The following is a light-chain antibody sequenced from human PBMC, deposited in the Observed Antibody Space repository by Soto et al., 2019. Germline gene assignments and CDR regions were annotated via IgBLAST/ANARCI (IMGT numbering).Light chain of an antibody. CDR2: LGS. CDR1: QSLLHSNGYNY. V-gene: IGKV2-28*01. CDR3: VEAQQTPPP. J-gene: IGKJ4*01. Sequence: DIVMTQSPLSLPVTPGEPASISCRSSQSLLHSNGYNYLDWYLQKPGQSPQLLIYLGSNRASGVPDRFSGSGSGTDFTLKISRVEAEDVGFYYCVEAQQTPPPFSGGTDAEI.